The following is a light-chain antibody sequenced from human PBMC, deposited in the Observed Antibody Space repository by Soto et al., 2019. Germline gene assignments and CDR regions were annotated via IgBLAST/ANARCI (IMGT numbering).Light chain of an antibody. J-gene: IGKJ2*01. CDR2: GAS. CDR3: QPGPT. Sequence: EIVLTQSPGTLSLSPGERATLSCRASQSVSSSYLAWYQQKPGQAPRLLIYGASSRATGIPDRFSGSGSGPDFTLTIRRLEPEDFAVHYCQPGPTFGQGTKLEIK. CDR1: QSVSSSY. V-gene: IGKV3-20*01.